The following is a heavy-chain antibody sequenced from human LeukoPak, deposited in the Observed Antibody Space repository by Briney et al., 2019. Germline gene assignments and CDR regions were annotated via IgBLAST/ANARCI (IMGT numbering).Heavy chain of an antibody. J-gene: IGHJ5*02. D-gene: IGHD3-10*01. CDR1: GFTVSSNE. CDR2: ISGGST. CDR3: KKGPHIHYYGSGSYEPNLNWFDP. Sequence: GGSLRLSCAASGFTVSSNEMCWVRQAPGKGLEWVSSISGGSTYYADSRKGRFTISRDNSKNTLHLQMNSLRAEDTAVYYCKKGPHIHYYGSGSYEPNLNWFDPWGQGTLVTVSS. V-gene: IGHV3-38-3*01.